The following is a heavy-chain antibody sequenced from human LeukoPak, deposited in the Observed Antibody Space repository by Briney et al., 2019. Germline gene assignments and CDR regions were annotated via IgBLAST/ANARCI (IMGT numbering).Heavy chain of an antibody. D-gene: IGHD1-26*01. V-gene: IGHV1-46*01. CDR3: ARGWVVVGAYNWFDP. CDR1: GYTFTSNY. Sequence: ASVKVSCKAFGYTFTSNYMHWVRQAPGQGPEWMGVISPSGGSTTYAQKFQGRVTLTRDMSTSTDYLELSSLRSEDTAVYYCARGWVVVGAYNWFDPWGQGTLVTVSS. CDR2: ISPSGGST. J-gene: IGHJ5*02.